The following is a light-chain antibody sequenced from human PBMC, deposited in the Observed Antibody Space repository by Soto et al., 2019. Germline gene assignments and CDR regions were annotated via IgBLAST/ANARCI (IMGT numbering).Light chain of an antibody. CDR3: AAWDTRLSAVL. J-gene: IGLJ2*01. Sequence: QSVLTQPPSVSAAPGQKVTILCSGDSSNIGSSFVSWYQQVPGTAPKLLIFDNDKRHSEISDRFSASKSGASASLDITGLQTGDEADYHCAAWDTRLSAVLFGRGTKLTVL. V-gene: IGLV1-51*01. CDR1: SSNIGSSF. CDR2: DND.